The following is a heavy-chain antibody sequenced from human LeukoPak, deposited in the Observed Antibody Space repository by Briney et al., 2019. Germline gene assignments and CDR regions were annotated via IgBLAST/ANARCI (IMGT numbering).Heavy chain of an antibody. V-gene: IGHV3-7*01. CDR3: ARHLSGITGYTYGRGIDY. CDR2: IKKDGSEK. D-gene: IGHD5-18*01. CDR1: GFTFSSYW. Sequence: PGGSLRLSCAASGFTFSSYWMSWVRQAPGKGLEWVANIKKDGSEKYYVDSVKGRFTISRDNAKKSLYPQMNSLGAEDTAVYYCARHLSGITGYTYGRGIDYWGQGTLVTVSS. J-gene: IGHJ4*02.